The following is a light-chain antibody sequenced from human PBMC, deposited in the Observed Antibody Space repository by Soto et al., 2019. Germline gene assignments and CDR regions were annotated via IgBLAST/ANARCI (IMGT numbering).Light chain of an antibody. CDR3: QQYNSYSRGT. V-gene: IGKV1-5*03. CDR1: QNINNW. J-gene: IGKJ1*01. CDR2: TAS. Sequence: DIQMTQSPSTLSASVGDRVTITCRASQNINNWLAWYQQKPGKVPKLLIYTASSLESGVPSRFSGSGSGPEFTLALSCLQPDDFATYYCQQYNSYSRGTFGQGTKVEIK.